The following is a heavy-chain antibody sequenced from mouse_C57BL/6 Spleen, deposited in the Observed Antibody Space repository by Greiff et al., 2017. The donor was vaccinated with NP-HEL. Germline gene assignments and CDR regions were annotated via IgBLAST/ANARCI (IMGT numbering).Heavy chain of an antibody. CDR2: IYPRSGNT. J-gene: IGHJ2*01. CDR3: ARSETGRVYFDY. Sequence: VKLMESGAELARPGASVKLSCKASGYTFTSYGISWVKQRTGQGLEWIGEIYPRSGNTYYNEKFKGKATLTADKSSSTAYMELRSLTSEDSAVYFCARSETGRVYFDYWGQGTTLTVSS. CDR1: GYTFTSYG. V-gene: IGHV1-81*01.